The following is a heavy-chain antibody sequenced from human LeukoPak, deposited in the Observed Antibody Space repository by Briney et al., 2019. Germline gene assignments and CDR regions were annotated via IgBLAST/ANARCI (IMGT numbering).Heavy chain of an antibody. CDR3: ARLSEMFRGPQVIYYFDY. V-gene: IGHV3-30*03. CDR2: ISYDGSNK. J-gene: IGHJ4*02. CDR1: GFTFSNYG. Sequence: PGGSLRLSCAASGFTFSNYGMHWVRQAPGKGLEWVTIISYDGSNKYYSDSVKGRFTISRDNSKNTLYLQMNSLRAEDTAVYYCARLSEMFRGPQVIYYFDYWGQGTLVTVSS. D-gene: IGHD3-10*01.